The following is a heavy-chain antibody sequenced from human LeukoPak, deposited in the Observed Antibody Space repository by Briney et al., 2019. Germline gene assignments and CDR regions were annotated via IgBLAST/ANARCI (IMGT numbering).Heavy chain of an antibody. D-gene: IGHD5-18*01. CDR3: ARDRYSYGYAGPGY. CDR2: IKQDGSEK. CDR1: GFTFSSYW. Sequence: GGSLRLSCAASGFTFSSYWMSWVRQAPGKGPEWVANIKQDGSEKYYVDSVKGRFTISRDNAKNSLYLQMNSLRAEDTAVYYCARDRYSYGYAGPGYWGQGTLVTVSS. V-gene: IGHV3-7*01. J-gene: IGHJ4*02.